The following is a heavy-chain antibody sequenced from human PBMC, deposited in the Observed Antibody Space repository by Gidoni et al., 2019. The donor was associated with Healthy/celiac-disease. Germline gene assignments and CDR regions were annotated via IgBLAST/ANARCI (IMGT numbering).Heavy chain of an antibody. CDR1: GFTFDAYA. CDR3: AKGPHYYGSGRGWFDP. CDR2: ISWNSGSI. D-gene: IGHD3-10*01. V-gene: IGHV3-9*01. J-gene: IGHJ5*02. Sequence: EVQLVESGGGLVQPGRSLRLSCAASGFTFDAYAMHWVRQAPGKGLEWVSGISWNSGSIGYADSVKGRFTISRDNAKNSLYLQMNSLRAEDTALYYCAKGPHYYGSGRGWFDPWGQGTLVTVSS.